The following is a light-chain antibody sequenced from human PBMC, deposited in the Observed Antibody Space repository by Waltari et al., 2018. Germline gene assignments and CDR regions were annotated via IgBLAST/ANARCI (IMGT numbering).Light chain of an antibody. CDR2: ADN. J-gene: IGLJ3*02. CDR3: QSYDSSLSGPWV. V-gene: IGLV1-40*01. CDR1: SSNIGAGND. Sequence: QSVLTQPPSVSGAPGQRVTISCTGSSSNIGAGNDIPGYQQLPGTAPKLLIYADNNRPSGVPDRFSGSKSGTSASLAITGLQAEDEADYYCQSYDSSLSGPWVFGGGTKLTVL.